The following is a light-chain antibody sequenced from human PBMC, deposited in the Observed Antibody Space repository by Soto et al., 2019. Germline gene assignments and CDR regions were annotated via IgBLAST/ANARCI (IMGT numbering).Light chain of an antibody. J-gene: IGKJ5*01. CDR1: QSVSSSY. CDR3: QQYGSSPVT. V-gene: IGKV3-20*01. Sequence: EIVLTQSPGTLSLSPGERATLSCRASQSVSSSYLAWYQQKPGQAPRLLIYGASSRATGIPDRFSGSGSGTDLPLTISRLEPEDFAVYYCQQYGSSPVTFGQGTRLEIK. CDR2: GAS.